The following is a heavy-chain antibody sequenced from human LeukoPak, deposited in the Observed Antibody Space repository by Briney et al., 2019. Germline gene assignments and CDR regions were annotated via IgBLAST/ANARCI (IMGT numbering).Heavy chain of an antibody. D-gene: IGHD1-26*01. V-gene: IGHV3-23*01. CDR1: GLTFSSYA. CDR3: AKAASGSYLYYFDY. CDR2: ISYSGGST. J-gene: IGHJ4*02. Sequence: GGSLRLSCAASGLTFSSYAMNWVRQAPGKGLEWVSTISYSGGSTYYVDSVKGRSTISRDNSENTLYLQLNSLRAEDTAVYYCAKAASGSYLYYFDYWGQGTLVTVSS.